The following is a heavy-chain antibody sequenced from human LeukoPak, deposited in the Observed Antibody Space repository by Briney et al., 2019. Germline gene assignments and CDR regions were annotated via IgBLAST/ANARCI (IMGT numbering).Heavy chain of an antibody. CDR2: MNPNSGNT. CDR3: ARGLDSSGLPDY. CDR1: GYTFTSYD. V-gene: IGHV1-8*03. D-gene: IGHD3-22*01. J-gene: IGHJ4*02. Sequence: ASVKVSCKASGYTFTSYDINWVRQATGQGLEWMGWMNPNSGNTGYAQKFQGRVTITRNTSISTAYVELSSLRSEDTAVYYCARGLDSSGLPDYWGQGTLVTVSS.